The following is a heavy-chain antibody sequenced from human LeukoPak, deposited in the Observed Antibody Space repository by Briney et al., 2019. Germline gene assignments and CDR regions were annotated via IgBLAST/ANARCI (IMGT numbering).Heavy chain of an antibody. Sequence: GGSLRLSCAASGFTFSDYYMSWIRQAPGKGLEWVSYISSSGSTIYYADSVKGRFTISRDNAKNSLYLQMNSLRAEDTAVYYCTRDSDDYGDSDEFDVFDIWGQGTMVTVSS. CDR2: ISSSGSTI. CDR1: GFTFSDYY. CDR3: TRDSDDYGDSDEFDVFDI. J-gene: IGHJ3*02. D-gene: IGHD4-17*01. V-gene: IGHV3-11*04.